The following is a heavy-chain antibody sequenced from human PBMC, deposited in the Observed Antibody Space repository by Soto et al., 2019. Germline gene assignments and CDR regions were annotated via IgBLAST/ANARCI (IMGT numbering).Heavy chain of an antibody. Sequence: GESLKISCAASGFTFSSYSMNWVRQAPGKGLEWVSSISSSSSYIYYADSVKGRFTISRDNAKNSLYLQMNSLRAEDTAVYYCARDGHGYYDGSGYYYFDYWGQGTLVTVSS. V-gene: IGHV3-21*01. D-gene: IGHD3-22*01. CDR2: ISSSSSYI. J-gene: IGHJ4*02. CDR1: GFTFSSYS. CDR3: ARDGHGYYDGSGYYYFDY.